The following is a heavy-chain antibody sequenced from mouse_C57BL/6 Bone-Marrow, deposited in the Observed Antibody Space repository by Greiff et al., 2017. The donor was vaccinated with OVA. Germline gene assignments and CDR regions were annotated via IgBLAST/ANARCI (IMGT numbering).Heavy chain of an antibody. CDR3: ARWEGNYGFDY. D-gene: IGHD2-1*01. Sequence: QVQLQQSGAELVKPGASVKLSCKASGYTFTSYWMPWVKQRPGRGLEWIGTIDPNSGGTKYNEKFKGKATLTVDKPSSTAYMQLSSLTSEDSAVYYCARWEGNYGFDYWGQGTTLTVSS. CDR2: IDPNSGGT. J-gene: IGHJ2*01. V-gene: IGHV1-62-3*01. CDR1: GYTFTSYW.